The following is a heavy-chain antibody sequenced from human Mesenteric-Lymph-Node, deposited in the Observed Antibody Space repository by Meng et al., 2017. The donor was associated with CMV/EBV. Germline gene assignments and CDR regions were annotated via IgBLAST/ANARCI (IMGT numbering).Heavy chain of an antibody. Sequence: SETLSLTCAVYGGSFSGYYWSWIRQPPGKGLEWIGEINHSGSTNYNPSLKSRVTISVDTSKNQFSLKLSSVTAADTAVYYCARGHPVPPAYCGGDCYSGYYYYGMDVWGQGTTVTVSS. J-gene: IGHJ6*02. D-gene: IGHD2-21*01. CDR3: ARGHPVPPAYCGGDCYSGYYYYGMDV. V-gene: IGHV4-34*01. CDR2: INHSGST. CDR1: GGSFSGYY.